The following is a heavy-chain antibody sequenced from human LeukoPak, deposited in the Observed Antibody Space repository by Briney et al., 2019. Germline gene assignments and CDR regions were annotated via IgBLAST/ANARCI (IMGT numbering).Heavy chain of an antibody. Sequence: PGGSLRLSCAASGFTVSSNYMSWVRQAPGKGLEWVSVIYSGGATYYADSVKGRFTVSRDNSKNTLYLQMNSLSAEDTAVYYCARNGYSYGSLDYFDYWGQGTLVTVSS. CDR3: ARNGYSYGSLDYFDY. CDR1: GFTVSSNY. D-gene: IGHD5-18*01. V-gene: IGHV3-53*05. CDR2: IYSGGAT. J-gene: IGHJ4*02.